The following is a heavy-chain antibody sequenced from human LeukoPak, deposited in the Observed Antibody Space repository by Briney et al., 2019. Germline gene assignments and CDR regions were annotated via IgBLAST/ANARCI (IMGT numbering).Heavy chain of an antibody. CDR1: GFTFSLYS. CDR2: ISTSSYS. D-gene: IGHD4-17*01. J-gene: IGHJ4*02. V-gene: IGHV3-21*06. Sequence: PGGSLRLSCAASGFTFSLYSMSWVRQAPGTGLEWVSSISTSSYSYYADSLEGRFTISRDNAKHSLHLQMNSLRAEDTAVYYCARDLYGDYLFDYWGQGTLVTVSS. CDR3: ARDLYGDYLFDY.